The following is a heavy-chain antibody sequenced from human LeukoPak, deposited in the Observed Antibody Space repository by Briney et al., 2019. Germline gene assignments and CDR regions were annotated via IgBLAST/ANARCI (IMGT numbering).Heavy chain of an antibody. J-gene: IGHJ6*03. D-gene: IGHD3-3*01. Sequence: GGSLRLSCAASGFTFSNYAMHWVRQAPGKRLEFVSAITSNGGSTYYANSVKGRFTISRDNSKNTLYLQMGSLRAEDTAVYYCARGTIFGVYYMDAWGKGTTVTVSS. CDR1: GFTFSNYA. CDR3: ARGTIFGVYYMDA. V-gene: IGHV3-64*01. CDR2: ITSNGGST.